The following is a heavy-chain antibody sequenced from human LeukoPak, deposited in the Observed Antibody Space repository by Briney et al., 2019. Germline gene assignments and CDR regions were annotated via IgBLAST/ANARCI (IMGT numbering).Heavy chain of an antibody. D-gene: IGHD6-13*01. CDR1: GGTFSSYA. CDR2: IIPIFGTA. V-gene: IGHV1-69*13. CDR3: ARTHPRTAAAGPKYYYYYYGMDV. Sequence: SVKVSCKASGGTFSSYAISWVRQAPGQGLEWMGGIIPIFGTANYAQKFQGRVTITADESTSTAYMELSSLRSEDTAVYYCARTHPRTAAAGPKYYYYYYGMDVWGQGTRSPSP. J-gene: IGHJ6*02.